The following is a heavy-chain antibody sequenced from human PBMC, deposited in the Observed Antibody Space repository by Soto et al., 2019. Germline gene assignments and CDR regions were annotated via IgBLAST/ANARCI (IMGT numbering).Heavy chain of an antibody. Sequence: QVQLVQSGAEVRKPGSSLKVPCKASGGIFSTYAISGLRQAPGQGLEWMGGIIPLFGTPNYAQRFQGRVTITADESTSTAYMELSRLRSEDTAVYYCARDRDDYGSGNYYNRIDFWGQGTLVTVSS. CDR2: IIPLFGTP. J-gene: IGHJ4*02. D-gene: IGHD3-10*01. CDR3: ARDRDDYGSGNYYNRIDF. CDR1: GGIFSTYA. V-gene: IGHV1-69*01.